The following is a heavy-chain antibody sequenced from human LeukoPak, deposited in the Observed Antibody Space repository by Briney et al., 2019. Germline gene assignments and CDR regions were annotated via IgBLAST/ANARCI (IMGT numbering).Heavy chain of an antibody. CDR2: ISSSGNTT. CDR1: GFTFSDYY. V-gene: IGHV3-11*01. Sequence: RSGGSLRLSCAASGFTFSDYYMSWIRQAPGKGLECVSYISSSGNTTYHADSVKGRFTISRDNAKNSLYLQMSSLKTEDTAVYYCMVVAATGVVYWGQGTLVTVSS. J-gene: IGHJ4*02. CDR3: MVVAATGVVY. D-gene: IGHD2-15*01.